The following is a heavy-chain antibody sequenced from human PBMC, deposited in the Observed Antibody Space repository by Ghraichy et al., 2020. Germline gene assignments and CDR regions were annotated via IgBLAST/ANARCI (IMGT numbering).Heavy chain of an antibody. Sequence: GGSLRLSCAASGFTFSSYGMHWVRQAPGKGLEWVAVIWYNGSKKYHADSVMGRFTISRDISKNTLYMQMNSLRGEDTAVYYCARTATALYGMDVWGQGTTVTVSS. V-gene: IGHV3-33*01. D-gene: IGHD6-13*01. CDR2: IWYNGSKK. CDR3: ARTATALYGMDV. J-gene: IGHJ6*02. CDR1: GFTFSSYG.